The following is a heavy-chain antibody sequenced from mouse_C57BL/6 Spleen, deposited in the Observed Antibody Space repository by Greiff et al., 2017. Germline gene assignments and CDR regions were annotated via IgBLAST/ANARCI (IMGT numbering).Heavy chain of an antibody. V-gene: IGHV1-69*01. J-gene: IGHJ4*01. CDR3: ARKGICYDYEDAMDY. CDR2: IDPSDSYT. D-gene: IGHD2-4*01. Sequence: QVQLQQPGAELVMPGASVKLSCKASGYTFTSYWMHWVKQRPGQGLEWIGEIDPSDSYTNYNQKFKGKSTLTVDKSSSTAYIQLSSLTSEYSAVDYCARKGICYDYEDAMDYWGQGTSVTVSS. CDR1: GYTFTSYW.